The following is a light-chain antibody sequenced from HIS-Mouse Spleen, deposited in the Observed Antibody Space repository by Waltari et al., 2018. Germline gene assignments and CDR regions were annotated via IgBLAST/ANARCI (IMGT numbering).Light chain of an antibody. Sequence: QSVLTQPPSASGTPGQMVTISCSGSSSNIGSNYVYWYQQLPGTAPKLLIYRNNQPPSGVPDRFSGSKSGTSASLAISGLRSEDEADYYCAAWDDSLSGWVFGGGTKLTVL. CDR2: RNN. V-gene: IGLV1-47*01. J-gene: IGLJ3*02. CDR3: AAWDDSLSGWV. CDR1: SSNIGSNY.